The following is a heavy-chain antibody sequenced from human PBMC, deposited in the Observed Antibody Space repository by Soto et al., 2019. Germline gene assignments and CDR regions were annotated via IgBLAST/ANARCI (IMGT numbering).Heavy chain of an antibody. CDR2: IYYSGST. J-gene: IGHJ3*02. V-gene: IGHV4-31*03. CDR3: ARDKGGGSGWAGNPGAFDI. Sequence: PSETLSLTCTVSGGSISSGGYYWSWIRQHPGKGREWIGYIYYSGSTYYNPSLKSRVTISVDTSKNQFSLKLSSVTAADTAVYYCARDKGGGSGWAGNPGAFDIWGQGTMVTV. CDR1: GGSISSGGYY. D-gene: IGHD6-19*01.